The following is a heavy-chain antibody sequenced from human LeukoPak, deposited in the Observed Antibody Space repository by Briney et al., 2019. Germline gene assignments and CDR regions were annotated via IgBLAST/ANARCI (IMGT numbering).Heavy chain of an antibody. CDR3: ARRSIYCSSTSCLYYFDY. J-gene: IGHJ4*02. Sequence: SETLSLTCTVSGYSISSGYYWGWIRQPPGKGLEWIGSIYHSGSTYYNPSLKSRVTISVDTSKNQFSLKLSSVTAADTAVYYCARRSIYCSSTSCLYYFDYWGQGTLVTVSS. CDR1: GYSISSGYY. CDR2: IYHSGST. V-gene: IGHV4-38-2*02. D-gene: IGHD2-2*01.